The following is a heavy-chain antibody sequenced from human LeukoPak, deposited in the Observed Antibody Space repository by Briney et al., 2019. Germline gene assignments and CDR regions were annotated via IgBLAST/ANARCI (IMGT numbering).Heavy chain of an antibody. Sequence: GGSLRLSCAASGFTFSNAWMSWVRQAPGKGLEWVGRIKSKTDGGTTDYAAPVKGRFTISRDDSKNTLYLQMNSLKTEDTAVYYCTTQYYGSGSYYRGYFDYWSQGTLVTVSS. D-gene: IGHD3-10*01. CDR3: TTQYYGSGSYYRGYFDY. CDR2: IKSKTDGGTT. V-gene: IGHV3-15*01. CDR1: GFTFSNAW. J-gene: IGHJ4*02.